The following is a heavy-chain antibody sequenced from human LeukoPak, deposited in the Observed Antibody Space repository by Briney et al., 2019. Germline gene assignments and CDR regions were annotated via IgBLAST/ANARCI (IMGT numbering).Heavy chain of an antibody. CDR1: GGTFSSYA. CDR2: IIPIFGTA. CDR3: ARDLDLYYDSSGYYLGY. Sequence: ASVKVSCKASGGTFSSYAISWVRQAPGQGLEWMGGIIPIFGTANYAQKFQGRVTITADKSTSTAYMELSSLRSEDTAVYYCARDLDLYYDSSGYYLGYWGQGTLATVSS. D-gene: IGHD3-22*01. V-gene: IGHV1-69*06. J-gene: IGHJ4*02.